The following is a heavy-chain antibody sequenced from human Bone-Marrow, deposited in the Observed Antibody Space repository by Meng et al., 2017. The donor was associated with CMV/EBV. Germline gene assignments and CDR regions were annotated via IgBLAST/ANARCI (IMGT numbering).Heavy chain of an antibody. J-gene: IGHJ6*02. Sequence: GGSLRLSCAASGFNFGKHWMSWVRQAPGKGLEWVSSISSSSSYIYYADSVKGRFTISRDNAKNSLYLQMNSLRAEDTAVYYCARASVLMVIYYYGMDVWGQGTTVTVSS. CDR3: ARASVLMVIYYYGMDV. V-gene: IGHV3-21*01. CDR1: GFNFGKHW. D-gene: IGHD2-8*01. CDR2: ISSSSSYI.